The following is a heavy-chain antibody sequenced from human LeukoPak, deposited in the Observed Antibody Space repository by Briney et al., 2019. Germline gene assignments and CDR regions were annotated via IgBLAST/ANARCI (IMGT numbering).Heavy chain of an antibody. CDR3: ARDHNGDSSGYYYLFDY. Sequence: ASVKVSCKASGYTFTSYYMHWVRQAPGQGLEWMGIINPSGGSTSYAQKFQGRVTMTRDTSTSTVYMELSSLRSEDTAAYYCARDHNGDSSGYYYLFDYWGQGTLVTVSS. CDR1: GYTFTSYY. J-gene: IGHJ4*02. CDR2: INPSGGST. D-gene: IGHD3-22*01. V-gene: IGHV1-46*01.